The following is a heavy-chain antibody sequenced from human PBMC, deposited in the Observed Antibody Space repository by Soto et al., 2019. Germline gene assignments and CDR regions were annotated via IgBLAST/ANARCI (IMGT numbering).Heavy chain of an antibody. V-gene: IGHV3-48*04. CDR2: ISSSSSTI. J-gene: IGHJ5*02. CDR1: GFTFSSYT. CDR3: AKGGSCTITSCHWRSWFDP. Sequence: EVQLVESGGGLVQPGGSLRLSCAASGFTFSSYTMNWVRQAPGKGLEWGSYISSSSSTIYYADSVKGRFTISRDNANNSLYLQMNNLRVEDTAVYYCAKGGSCTITSCHWRSWFDPRGPRTLVTVSS. D-gene: IGHD2-2*03.